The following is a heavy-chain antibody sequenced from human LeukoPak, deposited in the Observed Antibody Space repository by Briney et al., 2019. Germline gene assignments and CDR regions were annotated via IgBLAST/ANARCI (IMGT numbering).Heavy chain of an antibody. Sequence: PGGSLRLSCAASGFTFSDYYMSWIRQAPGKGLEWVSYISSSSSYTNYADSVRGRFTISRDNAKNSLYLQMNSLRAEGTAVYYCARDYYYDSSGYTDAFDIWGQGTMVTVSS. D-gene: IGHD3-22*01. CDR1: GFTFSDYY. CDR3: ARDYYYDSSGYTDAFDI. CDR2: ISSSSSYT. V-gene: IGHV3-11*05. J-gene: IGHJ3*02.